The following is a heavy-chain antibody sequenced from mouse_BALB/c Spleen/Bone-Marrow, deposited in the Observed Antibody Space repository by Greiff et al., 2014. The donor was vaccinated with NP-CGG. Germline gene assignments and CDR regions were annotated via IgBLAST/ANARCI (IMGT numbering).Heavy chain of an antibody. CDR2: INPYNDGT. V-gene: IGHV1-14*01. CDR1: GYTFTSYV. J-gene: IGHJ4*01. Sequence: EVQLQQSGPELVKPGASVKMSCKASGYTFTSYVMHWVRQKPGQGLEWVGYINPYNDGTKYNEKFKGKATLTSDKSSSTAYMELSSLTSEDSAVYYCARRGFDEGYYAMDYWGQGTSVTVSS. CDR3: ARRGFDEGYYAMDY.